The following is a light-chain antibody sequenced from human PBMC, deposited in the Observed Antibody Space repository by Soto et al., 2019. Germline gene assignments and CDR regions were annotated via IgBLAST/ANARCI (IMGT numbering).Light chain of an antibody. CDR3: LLYYGGAVV. Sequence: QAVVTQEPSRTVSPGGTVTLTCASSTGAVTSGYYPNWFQQKPGQAPRALIYSTSNKHYWTPARFSGSLLGGKAARTLSGVQPEDEAEYYCLLYYGGAVVFGGGTKLTVL. CDR2: STS. CDR1: TGAVTSGYY. J-gene: IGLJ2*01. V-gene: IGLV7-43*01.